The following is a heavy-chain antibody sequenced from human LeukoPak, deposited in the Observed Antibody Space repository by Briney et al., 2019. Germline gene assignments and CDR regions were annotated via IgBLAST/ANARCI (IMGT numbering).Heavy chain of an antibody. V-gene: IGHV3-74*01. J-gene: IGHJ6*03. CDR3: ARAPGVRYYYYMDV. D-gene: IGHD2-8*01. CDR1: GFTFSNYW. Sequence: GGSLGLSCAASGFTFSNYWMHWVRQAPGKGLVWVSRINSDGINTSYADSVKGRFTISRDNAKNFLYLQMNSLRAEDTALYYCARAPGVRYYYYMDVWGKGTTVTVSS. CDR2: INSDGINT.